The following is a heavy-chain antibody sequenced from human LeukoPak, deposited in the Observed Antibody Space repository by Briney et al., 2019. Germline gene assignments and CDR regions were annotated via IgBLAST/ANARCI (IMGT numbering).Heavy chain of an antibody. Sequence: GGSLRLSCAASGFTFSSYWMSWVREPPGKGLEWVANIKQDGSEKYSVDSVKGRFTISRDNAKNSLYLQMNSLRAEDTAVYYCAREVRFRAYFDLWGRGTLVTVSS. CDR2: IKQDGSEK. D-gene: IGHD3-10*01. J-gene: IGHJ2*01. V-gene: IGHV3-7*01. CDR1: GFTFSSYW. CDR3: AREVRFRAYFDL.